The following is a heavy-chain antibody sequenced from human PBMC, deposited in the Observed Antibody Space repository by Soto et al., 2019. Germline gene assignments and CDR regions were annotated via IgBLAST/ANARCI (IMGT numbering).Heavy chain of an antibody. D-gene: IGHD3-22*01. J-gene: IGHJ5*02. Sequence: SVKVSCKASGFTFTSSAVQWVRQARGQRLEWIGWIVVGSGNTNYAQKFQERVTITRDTSISTAYMELSRLRSDDTAVYYCARDRDSSGYYDWFDPWGQGTLVTVSS. CDR2: IVVGSGNT. V-gene: IGHV1-58*01. CDR1: GFTFTSSA. CDR3: ARDRDSSGYYDWFDP.